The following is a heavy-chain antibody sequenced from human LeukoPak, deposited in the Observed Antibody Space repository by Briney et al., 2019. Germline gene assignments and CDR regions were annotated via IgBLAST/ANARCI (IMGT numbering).Heavy chain of an antibody. D-gene: IGHD1-26*01. V-gene: IGHV1-69*05. CDR3: ARAGSYYFVSWFDP. CDR2: IIPIFGTA. Sequence: ASVKVSCKASGGTFSSYAISWVRQAPGQGLEWMGGIIPIFGTANYAQKFQGRVTITTDESTSTAYMELSSLRSEDTAVYYCARAGSYYFVSWFDPWGREPWSPSPQ. J-gene: IGHJ5*02. CDR1: GGTFSSYA.